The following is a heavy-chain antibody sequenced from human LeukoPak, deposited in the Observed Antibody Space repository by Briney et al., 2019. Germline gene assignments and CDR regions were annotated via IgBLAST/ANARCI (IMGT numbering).Heavy chain of an antibody. D-gene: IGHD3-9*01. Sequence: GGSLRLSCAASGFTFSSYSMSWVRQAPGKGLEWVSTIGGRGGSTYYADSVKGRFTISRDNSKNTLYLQMNSLRAEDTAVYYCAKQGRDWLRDYYYYMDVWGKGTTVTISS. J-gene: IGHJ6*03. V-gene: IGHV3-23*01. CDR3: AKQGRDWLRDYYYYMDV. CDR1: GFTFSSYS. CDR2: IGGRGGST.